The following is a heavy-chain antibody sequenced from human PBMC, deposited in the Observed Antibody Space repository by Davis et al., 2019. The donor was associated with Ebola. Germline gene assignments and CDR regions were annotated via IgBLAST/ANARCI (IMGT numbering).Heavy chain of an antibody. J-gene: IGHJ6*02. CDR2: INTLGNTM. CDR1: GFTFDDYS. CDR3: ARDRQTGYYYYGMDV. V-gene: IGHV3-48*01. Sequence: GESLKISCAASGFTFDDYSMHWVRQAPGKGLEWVSYINTLGNTMYYTDSVKGRFTISRDRAKNSLYLQMNSLRAEDTAVYYCARDRQTGYYYYGMDVWGQGTTVTVSS.